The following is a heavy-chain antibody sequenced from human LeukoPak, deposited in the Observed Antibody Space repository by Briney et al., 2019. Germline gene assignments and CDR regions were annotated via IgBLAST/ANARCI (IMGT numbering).Heavy chain of an antibody. Sequence: SGTLSLTCAVSGGSISSSNWWSWVRQPPGEGLEWIGEIYHRGSTNYNPSLKSRVTISIDKSKNQFSLKLSSVTAADTAVYYCARDQPLGSLLRYFDYWGQGTLVTVSS. CDR3: ARDQPLGSLLRYFDY. J-gene: IGHJ4*02. D-gene: IGHD3-9*01. CDR1: GGSISSSNW. V-gene: IGHV4-4*02. CDR2: IYHRGST.